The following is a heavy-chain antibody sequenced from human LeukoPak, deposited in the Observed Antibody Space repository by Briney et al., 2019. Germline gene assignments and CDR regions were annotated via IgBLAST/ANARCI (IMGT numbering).Heavy chain of an antibody. CDR2: ISGSGGST. CDR1: GFTFSSYG. CDR3: ARANGGYCSGGSCNPFDY. V-gene: IGHV3-23*01. Sequence: PGGSLRLSCAASGFTFSSYGMTWVRQAPGKGLEWVSAISGSGGSTYYADSVKGRSTISRDNSKNTLYLQMNSLRAEDTAVYYCARANGGYCSGGSCNPFDYWGQGTLVTVSS. J-gene: IGHJ4*02. D-gene: IGHD2-15*01.